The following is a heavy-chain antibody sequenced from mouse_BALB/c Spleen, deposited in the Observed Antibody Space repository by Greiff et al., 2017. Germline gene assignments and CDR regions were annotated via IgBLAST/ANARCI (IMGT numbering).Heavy chain of an antibody. CDR3: AVYGNYFAY. CDR1: GFTFSSFG. D-gene: IGHD2-1*01. V-gene: IGHV5-17*02. J-gene: IGHJ3*01. Sequence: DVQLVESGGGLVQPGGSRKLSCAASGFTFSSFGMHWVRQAPEKGLEWVAYISSGSSTIYYADTVKGRFTISRDNPKNTLFLQMTSLRSADTAMYYCAVYGNYFAYWGQGTLVTVSA. CDR2: ISSGSSTI.